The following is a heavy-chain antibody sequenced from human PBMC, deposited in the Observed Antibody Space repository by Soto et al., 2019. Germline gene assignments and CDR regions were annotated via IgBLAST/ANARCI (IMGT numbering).Heavy chain of an antibody. CDR3: ARREDTYYYDSSGYYPFDY. V-gene: IGHV3-21*01. CDR2: ISSSSSYI. CDR1: GFTFSSYS. J-gene: IGHJ4*02. Sequence: EVQLVESGGGLVKPGGSLRLSCAASGFTFSSYSMNWVRQAPGKGLEWVSSISSSSSYIYYADSVKGRFTISRDNAKNSLYLQMNSLRAEDTAVYYCARREDTYYYDSSGYYPFDYWGQGTLVTVSS. D-gene: IGHD3-22*01.